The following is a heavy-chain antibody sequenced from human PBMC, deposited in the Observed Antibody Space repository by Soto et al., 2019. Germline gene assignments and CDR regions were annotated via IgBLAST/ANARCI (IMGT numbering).Heavy chain of an antibody. CDR3: ARYDYNGYYFDY. V-gene: IGHV1-46*01. CDR1: GYTFSTYY. J-gene: IGHJ4*02. CDR2: INPSGGST. D-gene: IGHD4-4*01. Sequence: ASAKVSCKASGYTFSTYYMHCVRQAPGQGYEWMGIINPSGGSTTYAQKFQGRVTMTRDKSTTTVYMELSSLKSEDTAVYYCARYDYNGYYFDYWGQGTLVTVSS.